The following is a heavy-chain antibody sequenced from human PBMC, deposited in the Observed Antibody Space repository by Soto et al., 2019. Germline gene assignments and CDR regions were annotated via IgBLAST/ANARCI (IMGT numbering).Heavy chain of an antibody. Sequence: QVQLVESGGGVVQPGRSLRLSCAASGFTFSSYGMHWVRQAPGKGLEWVAVISSDGSNKYYADSVKGRFTISRDNSKNPLYLQMNSLGAGDTPVYYCVGGYYFGDYWGQGTLGTVSS. CDR3: VGGYYFGDY. J-gene: IGHJ4*02. D-gene: IGHD3-22*01. V-gene: IGHV3-30*03. CDR1: GFTFSSYG. CDR2: ISSDGSNK.